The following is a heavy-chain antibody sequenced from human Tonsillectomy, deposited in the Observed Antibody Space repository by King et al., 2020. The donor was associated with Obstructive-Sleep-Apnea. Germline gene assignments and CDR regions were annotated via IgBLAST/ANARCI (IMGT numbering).Heavy chain of an antibody. Sequence: LQLQESGPGLVKPSETLSLTCTVSGGSISSSSYYGGWIRQPPGKGLEWIGSIYYSGSTYYNPSLKSRVTISVDTSKNQFSLKLSSVTAADTAVYYCARREGARPFEYWGQGTLVTVSS. V-gene: IGHV4-39*01. CDR2: IYYSGST. D-gene: IGHD1-26*01. J-gene: IGHJ4*02. CDR1: GGSISSSSYY. CDR3: ARREGARPFEY.